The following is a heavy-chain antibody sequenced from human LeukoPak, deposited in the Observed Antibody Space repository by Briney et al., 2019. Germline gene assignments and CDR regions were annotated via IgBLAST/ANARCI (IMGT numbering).Heavy chain of an antibody. CDR2: IKSKDDGETT. D-gene: IGHD3-10*01. J-gene: IGHJ5*01. Sequence: GGSLRLSCAASGFTFTNAWMNWVRQAPGKGLAWVGRIKSKDDGETTDYAAPVKGRFTMSRDDSKATVYLQMNYLEAEDTAVYYCTTDLGLTMIRGVIVSWGQGALVTVSS. CDR1: GFTFTNAW. CDR3: TTDLGLTMIRGVIVS. V-gene: IGHV3-15*01.